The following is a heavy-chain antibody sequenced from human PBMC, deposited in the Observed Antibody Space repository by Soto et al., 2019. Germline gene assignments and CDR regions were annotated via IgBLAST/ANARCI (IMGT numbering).Heavy chain of an antibody. CDR1: GFPFSSYD. D-gene: IGHD2-2*01. J-gene: IGHJ4*02. Sequence: GGSLRLSCAASGFPFSSYDMRWVRQATGKGLEWVSAITTAGDTYYPGSVKGRFTISRENAKNSLYLQMNSLRAGDTAVYYCARGSNVFDQWGQGSLVTVSS. CDR2: ITTAGDT. V-gene: IGHV3-13*04. CDR3: ARGSNVFDQ.